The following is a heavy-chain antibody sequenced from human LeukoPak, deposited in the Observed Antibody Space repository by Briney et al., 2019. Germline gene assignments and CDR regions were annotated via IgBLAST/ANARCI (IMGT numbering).Heavy chain of an antibody. J-gene: IGHJ4*02. CDR1: EFTFRSYA. D-gene: IGHD3-3*01. V-gene: IGHV3-30-3*01. Sequence: GKSLRLSCVASEFTFRSYAMHWVRQAPGKGLEWVATISHDGGNEYYADSVKGRFTISRDNSKNTLYLQMNTLRPEDTAVYYCASPARRITIFGVPFDYWGQGTLVTVS. CDR3: ASPARRITIFGVPFDY. CDR2: ISHDGGNE.